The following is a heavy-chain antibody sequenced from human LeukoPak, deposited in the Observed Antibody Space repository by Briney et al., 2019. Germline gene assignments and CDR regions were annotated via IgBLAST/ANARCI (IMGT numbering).Heavy chain of an antibody. D-gene: IGHD3-10*01. CDR3: ARGSFFGELFEYYFDY. CDR1: GFTFSSYG. V-gene: IGHV3-30*02. Sequence: GGSLRLSCAASGFTFSSYGMHWVRQAPGKGLGWVAFIRYDGSNKYYADSVKGRFTISRDNSKNTLYLQMNSLRAEDTAVYYCARGSFFGELFEYYFDYWGQGTLVTVSS. J-gene: IGHJ4*02. CDR2: IRYDGSNK.